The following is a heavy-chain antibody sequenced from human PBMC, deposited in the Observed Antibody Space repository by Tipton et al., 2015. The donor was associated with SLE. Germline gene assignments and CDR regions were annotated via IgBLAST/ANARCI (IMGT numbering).Heavy chain of an antibody. CDR1: DGSISTTNYY. CDR2: IFYTGST. D-gene: IGHD5-12*01. J-gene: IGHJ4*02. CDR3: ARRHYSGLFDS. Sequence: LRLSCSVSDGSISTTNYYWGWLRQPPGKGLEWIGSIFYTGSTYYNPSLKSRVSFSIDTSKHQFSLKLNSVTAADTAVYYCARRHYSGLFDSWGQGTLVTVSS. V-gene: IGHV4-39*07.